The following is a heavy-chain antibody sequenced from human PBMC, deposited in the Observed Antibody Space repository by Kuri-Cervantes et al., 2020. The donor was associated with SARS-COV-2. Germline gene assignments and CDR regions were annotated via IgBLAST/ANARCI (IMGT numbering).Heavy chain of an antibody. J-gene: IGHJ6*02. CDR2: IWYDGSNK. CDR1: GFTFISYA. CDR3: ARVDCTGGSCYPRKPCYYYGMDV. Sequence: GGSRRPSWAAAGFTFISYAMHWVRQAPGKGLEWVAVIWYDGSNKYYADSVKGRFTISRDNSKNTLYLQMNSLRAEDTAVYYCARVDCTGGSCYPRKPCYYYGMDVWGQGTTVTVSS. V-gene: IGHV3-33*01. D-gene: IGHD2-15*01.